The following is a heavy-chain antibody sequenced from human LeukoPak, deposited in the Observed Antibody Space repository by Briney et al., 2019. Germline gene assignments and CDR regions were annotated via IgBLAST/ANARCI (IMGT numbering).Heavy chain of an antibody. D-gene: IGHD3-10*01. V-gene: IGHV3-13*01. CDR2: IGIAGDT. CDR1: GFTFGSYD. J-gene: IGHJ5*02. CDR3: ARGGLRGTDLNWLDP. Sequence: GGSLRLSCAASGFTFGSYDMHWVRQGTGKGLEWVSAIGIAGDTYYAGSVKGRFTISRENAKNSLYLQMNSLRVGDTAVYYCARGGLRGTDLNWLDPWGQGILVTVSS.